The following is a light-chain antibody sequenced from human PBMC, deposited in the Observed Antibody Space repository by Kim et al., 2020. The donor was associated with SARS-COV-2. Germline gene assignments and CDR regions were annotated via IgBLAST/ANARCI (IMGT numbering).Light chain of an antibody. J-gene: IGKJ1*01. CDR1: QGISSF. Sequence: ASGGYRVPITCRASQGISSFLAWDQQKPGKVPSLLIYEESTLQAGVPSRFSGSVSGTDFTLTISCLQPEDVATYYCQKYKSSPWTFGQGTKVDIK. CDR3: QKYKSSPWT. CDR2: EES. V-gene: IGKV1-27*01.